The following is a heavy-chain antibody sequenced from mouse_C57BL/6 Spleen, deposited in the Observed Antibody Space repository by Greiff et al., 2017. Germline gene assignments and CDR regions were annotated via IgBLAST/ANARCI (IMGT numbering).Heavy chain of an antibody. J-gene: IGHJ4*01. CDR3: AREGSGNGAMDY. D-gene: IGHD1-1*01. Sequence: LVESGAELARPGASVKLSCKASGYTFTSYGVSWVKQRTGQGLEWIGEIYPRSGNTYYNEKFKGKATLTADKSSSTAYMELRSLTSEDAAVYFCAREGSGNGAMDYWGQGTSVTVSS. CDR1: GYTFTSYG. V-gene: IGHV1-81*01. CDR2: IYPRSGNT.